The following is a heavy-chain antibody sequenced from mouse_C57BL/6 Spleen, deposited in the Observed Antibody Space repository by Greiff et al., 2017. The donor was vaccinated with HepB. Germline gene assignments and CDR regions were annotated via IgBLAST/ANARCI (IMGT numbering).Heavy chain of an antibody. CDR1: GYAFSSSW. CDR2: IYPGDGDT. V-gene: IGHV1-82*01. D-gene: IGHD3-3*01. J-gene: IGHJ4*01. Sequence: VQLVESGPELVKPGASVKISCKASGYAFSSSWMNWVKQRPGKGLEWIGRIYPGDGDTNYNGKFKGKATLTAAKSSSTAYMQLSSLTSEDSAVYFCARGDVGAMDYWGQGTSVTVSS. CDR3: ARGDVGAMDY.